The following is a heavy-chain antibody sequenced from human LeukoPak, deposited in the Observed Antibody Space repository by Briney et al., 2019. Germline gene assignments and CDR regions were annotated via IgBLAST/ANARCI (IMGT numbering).Heavy chain of an antibody. J-gene: IGHJ6*02. CDR3: SRRHDGGAWAYYVMDV. CDR2: NYTGDSDT. D-gene: IGHD4-23*01. CDR1: GYSFTSYW. V-gene: IGHV5-51*01. Sequence: GESTQISSKGSGYSFTSYWIARVRQKPGKGLEWMGTNYTGDSDTRYSPSFQGQVSISVDKSISTAYLQWSSLKVSDTAIYYCSRRHDGGAWAYYVMDVWGQGATVTVSS.